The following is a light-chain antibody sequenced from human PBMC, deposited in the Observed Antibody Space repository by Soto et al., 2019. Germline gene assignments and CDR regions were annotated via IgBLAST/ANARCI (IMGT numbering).Light chain of an antibody. CDR3: AAWDDNLSGWV. Sequence: QSVLTQPPSASATAGQRVSISRSGSGSNIGSNYVYWYQQLPGAAPRLLMYSNNQRPSGVPGRFSVSKSGTSASLAISGLRSEDEADYYCAAWDDNLSGWVFGGGTQLTVL. V-gene: IGLV1-47*02. J-gene: IGLJ3*02. CDR1: GSNIGSNY. CDR2: SNN.